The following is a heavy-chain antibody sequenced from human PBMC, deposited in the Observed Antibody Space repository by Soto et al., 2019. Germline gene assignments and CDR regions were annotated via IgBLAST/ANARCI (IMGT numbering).Heavy chain of an antibody. CDR3: PTDPPQYSSSWYYFDY. CDR2: IKSKTDGGTT. V-gene: IGHV3-15*01. CDR1: GFTFSNAW. J-gene: IGHJ4*02. Sequence: GGSLRLSCAASGFTFSNAWMSWVRQAPGKGLEWVGRIKSKTDGGTTDYAAPVKGRFTISRDDSKNTLYLQMNSLKTEDTAVYYCPTDPPQYSSSWYYFDYWGQGTLVTVSS. D-gene: IGHD6-13*01.